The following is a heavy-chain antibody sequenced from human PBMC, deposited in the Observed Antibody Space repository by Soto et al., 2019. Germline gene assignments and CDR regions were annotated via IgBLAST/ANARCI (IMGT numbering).Heavy chain of an antibody. Sequence: SLRLSCAASGFTFSSYAMHWVRQAPGKGLEWVAVISYDGSNKYYADSVKGRFTISRDNSRNTLYLQMNSLRAEDTAVYYCARAMRFLEWLSYYYYYYGTDVWGQGATVTVSS. V-gene: IGHV3-30-3*01. CDR1: GFTFSSYA. J-gene: IGHJ6*02. CDR2: ISYDGSNK. CDR3: ARAMRFLEWLSYYYYYYGTDV. D-gene: IGHD3-3*01.